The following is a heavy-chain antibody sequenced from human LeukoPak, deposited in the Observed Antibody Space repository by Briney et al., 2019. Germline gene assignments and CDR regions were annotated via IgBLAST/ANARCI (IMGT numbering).Heavy chain of an antibody. CDR3: ASMSGYYPSYYFDY. CDR1: GYTFTSYG. J-gene: IGHJ4*02. Sequence: ASVKVSCKASGYTFTSYGISWVRQAPGRGLEWMGWIGAYNGNTNYAQKLQGRVTLTTDTSTSTAYMEVRSLRSDDTAVYYCASMSGYYPSYYFDYWGQGTLVTVSS. D-gene: IGHD3-3*01. CDR2: IGAYNGNT. V-gene: IGHV1-18*01.